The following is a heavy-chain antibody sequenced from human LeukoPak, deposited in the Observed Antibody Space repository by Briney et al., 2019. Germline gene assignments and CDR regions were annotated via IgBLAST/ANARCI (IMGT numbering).Heavy chain of an antibody. Sequence: PGGSLRLSCAASGFTFSSYEMNWVRQAPGKGLEWVSYISSSGYTIYYADSVKGRFTISRDNAKNSLYLQMNSLRAEDTAVYYCARGREFTFGAFDIWGQGTMVTVSS. CDR1: GFTFSSYE. CDR3: ARGREFTFGAFDI. J-gene: IGHJ3*02. D-gene: IGHD2/OR15-2a*01. CDR2: ISSSGYTI. V-gene: IGHV3-48*03.